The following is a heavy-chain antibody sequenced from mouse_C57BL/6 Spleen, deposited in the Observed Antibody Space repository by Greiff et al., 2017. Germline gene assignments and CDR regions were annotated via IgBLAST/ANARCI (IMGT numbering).Heavy chain of an antibody. CDR1: GYAFSSSW. CDR2: IYPGDGDT. J-gene: IGHJ2*01. Sequence: QVQLQQSGPELVKPGASVKISCKASGYAFSSSWMNWVKLRPGKGLEWIGRIYPGDGDTNYKGKFKGKATLTADKSSSTAYMQLSSQTSEDSAVYFCARQGNGYYFDYWGQGTTLTVSS. V-gene: IGHV1-82*01. D-gene: IGHD2-2*01. CDR3: ARQGNGYYFDY.